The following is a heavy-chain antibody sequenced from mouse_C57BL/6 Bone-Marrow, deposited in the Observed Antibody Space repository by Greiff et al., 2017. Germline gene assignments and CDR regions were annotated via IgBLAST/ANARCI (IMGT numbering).Heavy chain of an antibody. CDR3: ARYGDYDAMDY. J-gene: IGHJ4*01. V-gene: IGHV7-3*01. CDR1: GFTFTDYY. CDR2: IRNKANGYTT. Sequence: EVQLQEPGGGLVQPGGSLSLSCAASGFTFTDYYMSWVRQPPGQALEWLGFIRNKANGYTTEYSASVKGRFTISRDDSQSILYLQMNALRAEDSATYCCARYGDYDAMDYWGQGTSVTVSS.